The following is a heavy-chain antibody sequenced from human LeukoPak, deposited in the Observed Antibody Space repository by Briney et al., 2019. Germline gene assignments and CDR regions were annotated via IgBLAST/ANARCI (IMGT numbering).Heavy chain of an antibody. CDR3: AKEMGVTNYFES. J-gene: IGHJ4*02. CDR1: GFTFSSYA. CDR2: INGNGGST. Sequence: GGSLRLTCAASGFTFSSYAMSWVRQAPGKGLEWVSAINGNGGSTYYADSVKGRFTISRDNSKNTLFLQMNSLRGEDTAVYYCAKEMGVTNYFESWGQGTLVTVSS. V-gene: IGHV3-23*01. D-gene: IGHD1-26*01.